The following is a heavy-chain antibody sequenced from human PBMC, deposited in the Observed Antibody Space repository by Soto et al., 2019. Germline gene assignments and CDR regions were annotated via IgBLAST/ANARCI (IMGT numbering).Heavy chain of an antibody. V-gene: IGHV3-23*01. J-gene: IGHJ6*02. CDR1: GFAFRNYA. Sequence: GGSLRLSCVASGFAFRNYAMSWVRQAPGKGLEWVSTISGSGDSTFYSDSVKGRCSISRDNSKNTLSLQLDSLRADDTAVYYCAKRMTTLPPSYYYYNMGVWGQGTTVTVSS. D-gene: IGHD2-21*02. CDR2: ISGSGDST. CDR3: AKRMTTLPPSYYYYNMGV.